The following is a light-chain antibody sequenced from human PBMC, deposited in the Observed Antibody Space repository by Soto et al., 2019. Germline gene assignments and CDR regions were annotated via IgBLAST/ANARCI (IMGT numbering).Light chain of an antibody. CDR1: SSNIGAGYE. CDR3: PSYDSSLSGYV. J-gene: IGLJ1*01. Sequence: QSVLTQPPSVSEAPGQRVTISCTGSSSNIGAGYEAHWYQQVPGTAPKLLIYENNNRPSGVPDRFSGSKSGTSASLAITGLQPDDEAHYYSPSYDSSLSGYVFGPGTKLTVL. CDR2: ENN. V-gene: IGLV1-40*01.